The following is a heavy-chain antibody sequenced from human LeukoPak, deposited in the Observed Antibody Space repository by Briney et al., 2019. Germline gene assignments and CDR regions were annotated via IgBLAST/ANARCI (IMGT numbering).Heavy chain of an antibody. D-gene: IGHD2-2*02. CDR3: ARLYCSSTSRYTAFDI. J-gene: IGHJ3*02. CDR2: IYPGDSDT. Sequence: PGESLKISCKGSGYSFTSYWIGWVRQMPGKGLEWMGIIYPGDSDTRYSPSFQGQVTISADKSISTAYLQWSSLKASATAMYYCARLYCSSTSRYTAFDIWGQGTMVTVSS. CDR1: GYSFTSYW. V-gene: IGHV5-51*01.